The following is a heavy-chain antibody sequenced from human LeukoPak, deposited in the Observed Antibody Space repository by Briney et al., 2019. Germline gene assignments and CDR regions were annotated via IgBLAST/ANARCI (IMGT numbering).Heavy chain of an antibody. CDR2: INPNSGGT. J-gene: IGHJ6*02. D-gene: IGHD3-10*01. V-gene: IGHV1-2*02. CDR3: ARVLSSGMVRGAVFYYYYGMDV. CDR1: GYTFTGYY. Sequence: GASVKVSCKASGYTFTGYYMHWVRQAPGQGLEWTGWINPNSGGTNYAQKFQGRVTMTRDTSISTAYMELSRLRSDDTAVYYCARVLSSGMVRGAVFYYYYGMDVWGQGTTVTVSS.